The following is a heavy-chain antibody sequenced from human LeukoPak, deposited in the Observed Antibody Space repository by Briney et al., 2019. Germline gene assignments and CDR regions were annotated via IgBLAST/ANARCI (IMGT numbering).Heavy chain of an antibody. CDR2: ISAYNGNT. Sequence: ASVRVSCKASGYTFTAYYLHWVRQAPGQGLEWMGWISAYNGNTNYAQKLQGRVTMTTDTSTSTAYMELRSLRSDDTAVYYCARIRFGVSGWFDPWGQGTLVTVSS. D-gene: IGHD3-10*01. V-gene: IGHV1-18*04. CDR3: ARIRFGVSGWFDP. J-gene: IGHJ5*02. CDR1: GYTFTAYY.